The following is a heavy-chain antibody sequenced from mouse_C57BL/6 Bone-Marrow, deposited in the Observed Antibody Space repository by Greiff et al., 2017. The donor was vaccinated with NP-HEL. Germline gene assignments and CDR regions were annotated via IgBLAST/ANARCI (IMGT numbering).Heavy chain of an antibody. CDR3: ASLYYYGSSPYYYAMDY. Sequence: VQLQQSGAELVRPGASVKLSCKASGYTFTDYYINWVKQRPGQGLEWIARIYPGSGNTYYNEKFKGKATLTAEKSSSTAYMQLSSLTSEDSAVYFCASLYYYGSSPYYYAMDYWGQGTSVTVSS. V-gene: IGHV1-76*01. D-gene: IGHD1-1*01. CDR2: IYPGSGNT. CDR1: GYTFTDYY. J-gene: IGHJ4*01.